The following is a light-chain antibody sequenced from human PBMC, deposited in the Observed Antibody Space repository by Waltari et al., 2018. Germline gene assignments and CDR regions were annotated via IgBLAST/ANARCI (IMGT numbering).Light chain of an antibody. CDR2: YAS. CDR3: HQSHLSPLT. V-gene: IGKV6-21*02. Sequence: VLTQSPDLQSVLPKEKVTITCRASQSVVRDLHWYQQKPDQSPKLLIKYASQSISGVPSRFSGCGSGTDFTLTINGLEAEDVATYYCHQSHLSPLTFGGGTKVEIK. CDR1: QSVVRD. J-gene: IGKJ4*01.